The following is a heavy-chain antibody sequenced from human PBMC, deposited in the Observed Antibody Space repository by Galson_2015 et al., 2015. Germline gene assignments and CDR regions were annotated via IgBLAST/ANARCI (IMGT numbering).Heavy chain of an antibody. V-gene: IGHV3-30-3*01. CDR3: ARGSVGATTGL. D-gene: IGHD1-26*01. J-gene: IGHJ4*02. CDR1: GFTFSSYA. Sequence: SLRLSCAASGFTFSSYAMHWVRQAPGKGLEWVAVISYDGSNKYYADSVKGRFTISRDNSKNTLYLQMSSLRAEDTAVYYCARGSVGATTGLWGQGTLVTVSS. CDR2: ISYDGSNK.